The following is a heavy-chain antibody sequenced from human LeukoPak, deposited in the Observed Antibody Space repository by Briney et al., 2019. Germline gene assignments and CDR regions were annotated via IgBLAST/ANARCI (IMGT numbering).Heavy chain of an antibody. Sequence: GGSLRLSCAASGFTFSSYAMCWVRQAPGKGLEWVSAISGSGGSTYYADSVKGRFTISRDNSKNTLYLQMNSLRAEDTAVYYCAKDRMAAAGTFSWFDPWGQGTLVTVSS. CDR1: GFTFSSYA. CDR3: AKDRMAAAGTFSWFDP. J-gene: IGHJ5*02. CDR2: ISGSGGST. V-gene: IGHV3-23*01. D-gene: IGHD6-13*01.